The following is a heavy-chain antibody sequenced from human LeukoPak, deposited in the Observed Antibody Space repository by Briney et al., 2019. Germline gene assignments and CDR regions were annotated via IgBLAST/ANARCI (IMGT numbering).Heavy chain of an antibody. CDR3: ARDRGSGWYEFNY. J-gene: IGHJ4*02. CDR2: IYYSGST. CDR1: GGSISSYY. D-gene: IGHD6-19*01. Sequence: SETLSLTCTVSGGSISSYYWSWIRQPPGKGLEWIGYIYYSGSTNYNPSPKSRVTISVDTSKNQFSLKLSSVTAADTAVYYCARDRGSGWYEFNYWGQGTLVTVSS. V-gene: IGHV4-59*01.